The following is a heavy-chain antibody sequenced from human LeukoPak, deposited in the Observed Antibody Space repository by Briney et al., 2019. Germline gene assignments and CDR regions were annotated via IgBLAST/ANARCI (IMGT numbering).Heavy chain of an antibody. V-gene: IGHV3-74*01. CDR1: GFTFSSYW. J-gene: IGHJ4*02. CDR2: VNSDGTST. CDR3: ARDVPGGWGLDY. D-gene: IGHD6-19*01. Sequence: GGSLRLSCAASGFTFSSYWMFWVRQAPGKGLVWVSRVNSDGTSTNYADSVKGRFTVSRDNAKNTLYLQMDSLRVEDTAVYYCARDVPGGWGLDYWGQGTLVTVSS.